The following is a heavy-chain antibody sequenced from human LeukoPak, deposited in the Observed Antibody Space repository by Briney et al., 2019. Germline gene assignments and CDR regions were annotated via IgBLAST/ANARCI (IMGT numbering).Heavy chain of an antibody. Sequence: SETLSLTCTVSGGSLSSSSYYWGWIRQPPGKGLEWIGRIYYSGSTYYNPSLKSRVTISVDTSKNQFSLKLSSVTAADTAVYYCARLDASSGWGGHDAFDIWGQGTMVTVSS. CDR1: GGSLSSSSYY. CDR2: IYYSGST. V-gene: IGHV4-39*01. J-gene: IGHJ3*02. CDR3: ARLDASSGWGGHDAFDI. D-gene: IGHD6-19*01.